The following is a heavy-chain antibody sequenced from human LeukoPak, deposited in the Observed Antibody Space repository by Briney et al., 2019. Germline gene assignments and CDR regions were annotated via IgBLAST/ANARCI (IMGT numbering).Heavy chain of an antibody. CDR1: GFTVSNYY. CDR3: AELGITMIGGV. Sequence: GGSLRLSCAASGFTVSNYYMSWVRQAPGKGLEWVSDIYTDDRTYYADSVKGRFTISRDDSKNMLFLQMDSLRVEDTAVYYCAELGITMIGGVWGKGTTVTISS. J-gene: IGHJ6*04. D-gene: IGHD3-10*02. V-gene: IGHV3-53*01. CDR2: IYTDDRT.